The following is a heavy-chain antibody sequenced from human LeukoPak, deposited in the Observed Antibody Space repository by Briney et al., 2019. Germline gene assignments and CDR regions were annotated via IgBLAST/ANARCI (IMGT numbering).Heavy chain of an antibody. CDR1: GFTFRSYG. J-gene: IGHJ4*02. CDR3: AKEIVAAAMPTNFDY. CDR2: IRYDGSYK. D-gene: IGHD2-2*01. Sequence: PGGSLRLSCVASGFTFRSYGIHWVRQAPGKGLKWVAFIRYDGSYKYYTDSVKGRFAISRDDSKNTVYLQMNSLRAEDTAVYYCAKEIVAAAMPTNFDYWGQGTLVTVSS. V-gene: IGHV3-30*02.